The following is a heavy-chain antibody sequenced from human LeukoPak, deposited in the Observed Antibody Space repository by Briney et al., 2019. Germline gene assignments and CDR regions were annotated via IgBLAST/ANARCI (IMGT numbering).Heavy chain of an antibody. CDR3: ARESSGYYYPYFDY. D-gene: IGHD3-22*01. CDR2: IYSGGTT. V-gene: IGHV3-53*05. J-gene: IGHJ4*02. Sequence: PGGSLRLSCAVSGFTVSGNYMSWVRQAPGKGLEWVSLIYSGGTTYYADSVKGRFTISRDNSKNTLYLQMNSLRAEDTAVYYCARESSGYYYPYFDYWGQGTLVTVSS. CDR1: GFTVSGNY.